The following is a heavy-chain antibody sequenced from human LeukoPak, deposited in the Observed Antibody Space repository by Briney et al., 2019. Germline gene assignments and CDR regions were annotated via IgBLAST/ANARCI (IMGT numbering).Heavy chain of an antibody. D-gene: IGHD4-17*01. J-gene: IGHJ4*02. CDR3: ARDDYGDYGVDY. Sequence: ASVKVSCKASGGTFSSYAINWVRQATGQGLEWMGWMNPNSGNTGYAQKFQGRVTMTRDTSTSTVYMELSSLRSEDTAVYYCARDDYGDYGVDYWGQGTLVTVSS. CDR1: GGTFSSYA. CDR2: MNPNSGNT. V-gene: IGHV1-8*02.